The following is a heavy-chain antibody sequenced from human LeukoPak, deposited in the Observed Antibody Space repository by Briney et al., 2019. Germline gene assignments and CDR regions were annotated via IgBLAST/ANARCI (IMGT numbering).Heavy chain of an antibody. V-gene: IGHV1-69*13. CDR2: IIPIFGTA. D-gene: IGHD5-12*01. Sequence: ASVKVSCKASGVTFSTYAINWVRQAPGQGLEWMGGIIPIFGTANYAQKFQGRATITADESTSTAYMELSSLRCEDTAMYYCARDNGGLGGYDHFYYYGMDVWGKGTTVTVSS. J-gene: IGHJ6*04. CDR3: ARDNGGLGGYDHFYYYGMDV. CDR1: GVTFSTYA.